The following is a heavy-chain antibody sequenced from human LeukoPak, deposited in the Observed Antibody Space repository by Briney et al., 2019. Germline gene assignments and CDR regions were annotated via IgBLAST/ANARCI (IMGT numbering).Heavy chain of an antibody. Sequence: PGGSLRLSCVASGFTFSTYWMHWVRQAPGKGLLWVSRLSGDGSSTKYADSLKGRFTISRDDAQNSLYLQMNSLRAEDTAVYYCARNQNGGSYRYTFDYWGQGTLVTVSS. D-gene: IGHD3-16*02. V-gene: IGHV3-74*03. J-gene: IGHJ4*02. CDR1: GFTFSTYW. CDR3: ARNQNGGSYRYTFDY. CDR2: LSGDGSST.